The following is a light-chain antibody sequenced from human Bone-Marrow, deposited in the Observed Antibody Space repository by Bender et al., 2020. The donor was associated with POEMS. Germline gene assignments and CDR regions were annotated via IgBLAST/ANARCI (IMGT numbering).Light chain of an antibody. Sequence: QSALTQPASVSGSPGQSITISCAGTSSDVGAYNYVSWYQQHPGKAPKLVIYGYNNRPSGVPDRFSGSKSGNTASLTISGLQAEDEADYYCSSYTSSSTLVFGGGTKLTVL. V-gene: IGLV2-14*03. CDR2: GYN. J-gene: IGLJ2*01. CDR3: SSYTSSSTLV. CDR1: SSDVGAYNY.